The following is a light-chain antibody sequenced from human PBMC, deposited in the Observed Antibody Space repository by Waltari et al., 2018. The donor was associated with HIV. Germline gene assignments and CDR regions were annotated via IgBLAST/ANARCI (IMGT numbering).Light chain of an antibody. CDR2: RNN. V-gene: IGLV1-47*01. CDR3: ATWDDSLSAVV. CDR1: SFKIRRNY. J-gene: IGLJ2*01. Sequence: QSVVIQPPSASGTPGQRVPISCTGNSFKIRRNYVYWYQQFPGTAPKFLIYRNNQRPSGVPDRFSASKSGTSASLAISGLRSEDEANYYCATWDDSLSAVVFGEVTKLTVL.